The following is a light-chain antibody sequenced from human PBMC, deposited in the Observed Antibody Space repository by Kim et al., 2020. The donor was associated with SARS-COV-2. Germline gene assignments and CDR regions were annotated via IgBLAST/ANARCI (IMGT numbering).Light chain of an antibody. CDR2: GKN. Sequence: SSELTQDPAVSVALGQTVRITCQGDSLRSYYATWYQQKPGQAPILVIYGKNNRPSGIPDRFSGSSSGNTAVLTITGTQAGDEADYYCNSRDSNDNVVFGGGTQLTVL. V-gene: IGLV3-19*01. CDR3: NSRDSNDNVV. CDR1: SLRSYY. J-gene: IGLJ2*01.